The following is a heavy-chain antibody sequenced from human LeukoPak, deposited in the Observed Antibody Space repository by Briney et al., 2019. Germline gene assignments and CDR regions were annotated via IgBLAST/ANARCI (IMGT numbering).Heavy chain of an antibody. D-gene: IGHD1-26*01. CDR3: AKDIQRGLIVGATPRVDALDI. V-gene: IGHV3-23*01. J-gene: IGHJ3*02. CDR1: GFTFSSYA. CDR2: ISGSGGST. Sequence: PGGSLRLSCAASGFTFSSYAMSWVRQAPGKGLEWVSAISGSGGSTYYADSVKGRFTISRDNSKNTLYLQMNSLRAEDTAVYYCAKDIQRGLIVGATPRVDALDIWGQGTMVTVSS.